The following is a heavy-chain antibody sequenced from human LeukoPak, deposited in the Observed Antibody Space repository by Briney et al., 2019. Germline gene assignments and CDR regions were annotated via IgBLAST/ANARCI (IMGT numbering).Heavy chain of an antibody. CDR1: GFTFSSYA. CDR2: ISYDGSNK. J-gene: IGHJ5*02. CDR3: ARDFSSSLGYCTNGVCYLPYNWFDP. V-gene: IGHV3-30-3*01. D-gene: IGHD2-8*01. Sequence: GGSLRLSCAASGFTFSSYAMHWVRQAPGKGLEWVAVISYDGSNKYYADSVKGRFTISTDNSKNTLYLQMNSLRAEDTAVYYCARDFSSSLGYCTNGVCYLPYNWFDPWGQGTLVTVSS.